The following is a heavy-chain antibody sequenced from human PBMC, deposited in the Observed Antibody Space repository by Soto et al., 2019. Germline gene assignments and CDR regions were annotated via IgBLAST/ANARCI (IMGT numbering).Heavy chain of an antibody. CDR3: ARIKTIFGAFDY. D-gene: IGHD3-3*01. CDR1: GDTFTANY. V-gene: IGHV1-2*02. J-gene: IGHJ4*02. Sequence: ASVKFSCKASGDTFTANYIHWVRQAPGQGFEWMGWINPKSGGTKYPQKFQGRVTMTRDTSLSTVYMTLTNMDPVDTATYYCARIKTIFGAFDYWGQGTLVTVSS. CDR2: INPKSGGT.